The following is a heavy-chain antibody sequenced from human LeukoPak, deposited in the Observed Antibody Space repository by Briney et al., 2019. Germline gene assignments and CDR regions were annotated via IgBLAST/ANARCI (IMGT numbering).Heavy chain of an antibody. Sequence: PSETLSLTCAVYGGSFSGYYWSWIRQPPGKGLEWIGEINHSGSTNYNPSLKSRVTISVDKSKNQFSLKLSSVTAADTAVYYCAKHSPTTRDAFDIWGQGTMVTVSS. CDR1: GGSFSGYY. CDR2: INHSGST. CDR3: AKHSPTTRDAFDI. V-gene: IGHV4-34*01. J-gene: IGHJ3*02. D-gene: IGHD1-26*01.